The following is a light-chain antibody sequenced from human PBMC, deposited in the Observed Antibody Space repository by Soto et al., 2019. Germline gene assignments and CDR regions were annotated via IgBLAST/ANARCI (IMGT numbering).Light chain of an antibody. V-gene: IGKV1-17*03. Sequence: DIQMTQSPSAMSASVGDRVTSTCRARPGISNYLAWFQQKPWTVPKRLIYAASSLHSGVPSRFSGSGSGTDFTLTISSMQTEEFATDYCLQHKSYPLTFGQGTKVEIK. CDR1: PGISNY. J-gene: IGKJ1*01. CDR3: LQHKSYPLT. CDR2: AAS.